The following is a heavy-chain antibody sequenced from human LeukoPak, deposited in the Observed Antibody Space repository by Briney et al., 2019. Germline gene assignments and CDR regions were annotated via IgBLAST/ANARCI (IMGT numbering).Heavy chain of an antibody. V-gene: IGHV3-33*01. J-gene: IGHJ4*02. CDR2: IWYDGSNK. Sequence: PGRSLRLSCVASGFTFSSYGMHWVRQAPGKGLEWVAVIWYDGSNKYYADSVKGRFTISRDNSKNTLNLQMNSLRVEDTAVYYCVPLTDGSVDQWGQGTLVTVSS. CDR3: VPLTDGSVDQ. D-gene: IGHD3-10*01. CDR1: GFTFSSYG.